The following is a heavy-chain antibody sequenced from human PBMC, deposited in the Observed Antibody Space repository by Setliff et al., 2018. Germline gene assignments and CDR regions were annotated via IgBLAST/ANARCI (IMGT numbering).Heavy chain of an antibody. CDR2: FRPSGKT. CDR3: ARMSGFQYIDV. CDR1: GSAISSGHY. J-gene: IGHJ6*03. Sequence: SETLSLTCAVSGSAISSGHYWGWIRQPPGKGLEWIGSFRPSGKTYYNPSLNSRVTISVDTSKKQFSLSLTSVTAEDTAVDYCARMSGFQYIDVWDKGTTVTVSS. V-gene: IGHV4-38-2*01. D-gene: IGHD3-3*01.